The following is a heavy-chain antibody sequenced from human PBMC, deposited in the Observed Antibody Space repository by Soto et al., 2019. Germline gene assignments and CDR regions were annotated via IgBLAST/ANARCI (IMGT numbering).Heavy chain of an antibody. CDR2: ISYDGSNK. J-gene: IGHJ6*04. D-gene: IGHD3-3*01. Sequence: PGGSLRLSCAASGFTFSSYGMHWVRQAPGKGLEWVAVISYDGSNKYYADSVKGRFTISRDNSKNTLYLQMNSLRAEDTAVYYCAKELNYDFWSASSYPDVWGKGTTVTVSS. CDR3: AKELNYDFWSASSYPDV. CDR1: GFTFSSYG. V-gene: IGHV3-30*18.